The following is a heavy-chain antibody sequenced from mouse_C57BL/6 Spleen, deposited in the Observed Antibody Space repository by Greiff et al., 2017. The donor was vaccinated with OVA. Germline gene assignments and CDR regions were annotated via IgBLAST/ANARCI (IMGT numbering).Heavy chain of an antibody. Sequence: VQLQQSGPELVKPGASVKMSCKASGYTFTDYNMHWVKQSHGKSLEWIGYINPNNGGTSYNQKFKGKATLTVNKSSSTAYMELRSLTSEDSAVYYCARSTVVARYFDVWGTGTTVTVSS. CDR3: ARSTVVARYFDV. CDR1: GYTFTDYN. CDR2: INPNNGGT. D-gene: IGHD1-1*01. V-gene: IGHV1-22*01. J-gene: IGHJ1*03.